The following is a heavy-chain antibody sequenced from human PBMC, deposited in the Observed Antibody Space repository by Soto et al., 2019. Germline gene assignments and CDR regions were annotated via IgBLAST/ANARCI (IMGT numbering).Heavy chain of an antibody. CDR2: FSLSGTT. V-gene: IGHV4-4*07. CDR1: GASITGSSY. Sequence: QVQLQESGPGLMKPSDTLSLTCTVSGASITGSSYWSWILQPAGKGLEWIGRFSLSGTTNYTPSLRSRVTMSADVSKNQYSLRLTALSAADTALYYCARGMTPPGAPAWYSFGAWGHGPLVTVSS. J-gene: IGHJ4*01. CDR3: ARGMTPPGAPAWYSFGA. D-gene: IGHD2-8*02.